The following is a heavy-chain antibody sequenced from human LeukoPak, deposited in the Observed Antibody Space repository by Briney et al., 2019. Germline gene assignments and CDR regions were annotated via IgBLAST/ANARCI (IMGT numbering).Heavy chain of an antibody. D-gene: IGHD6-19*01. CDR3: ARHEQWLAYYFDY. J-gene: IGHJ4*02. CDR2: IDLSDSYT. Sequence: VESLKISCKGSGYSFTSYWISWVRQMPGKGLEWMGRIDLSDSYTNYSPSFQGHVTISADKSISTAYLQWSSLQASDTVMYYCARHEQWLAYYFDYWGQGTLVTVSS. CDR1: GYSFTSYW. V-gene: IGHV5-10-1*01.